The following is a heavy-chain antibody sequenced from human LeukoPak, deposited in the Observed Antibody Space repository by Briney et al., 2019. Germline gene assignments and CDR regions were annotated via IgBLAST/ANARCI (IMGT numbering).Heavy chain of an antibody. J-gene: IGHJ5*01. CDR1: GYTFTGYY. CDR2: INPNSGGT. CDR3: ARDVPGYSSRFDF. Sequence: ASVKVSCKASGYTFTGYYMHWVRQAPGQGLEWMGWINPNSGGTNYAQKFQGRVTMTRDTSISTAYMDLDSLRSDDTAVYSCARDVPGYSSRFDFWGQGTLVTVSS. V-gene: IGHV1-2*02. D-gene: IGHD6-13*01.